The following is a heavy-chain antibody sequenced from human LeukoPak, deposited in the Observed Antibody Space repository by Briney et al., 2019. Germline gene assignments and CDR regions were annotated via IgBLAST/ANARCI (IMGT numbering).Heavy chain of an antibody. CDR2: ISSSGSTI. Sequence: GGSLRLSCAASGFTFSSYEMNWVRQAPGKGLEWVSYISSSGSTIYYADSVKGRFTISRDNAKNSLYLQMNSLGAEDTAVYYCARATYSSGWYYFDYWGQGTLVTVSS. V-gene: IGHV3-48*03. D-gene: IGHD6-19*01. CDR3: ARATYSSGWYYFDY. CDR1: GFTFSSYE. J-gene: IGHJ4*02.